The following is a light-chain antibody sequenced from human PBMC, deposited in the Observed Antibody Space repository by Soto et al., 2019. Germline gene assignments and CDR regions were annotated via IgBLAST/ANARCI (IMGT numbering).Light chain of an antibody. V-gene: IGLV7-43*01. CDR2: TTN. Sequence: VVTQEPSLTVSPGGTVTLTCASSTGAVTSGNYPSWFQQKPGQAPRTLIYTTNAKHSWTPARFSGSLLGDKAALTLSGVQPEDEAEYYCLLYYGSAQLVFGGGTKVTVL. CDR3: LLYYGSAQLV. CDR1: TGAVTSGNY. J-gene: IGLJ3*02.